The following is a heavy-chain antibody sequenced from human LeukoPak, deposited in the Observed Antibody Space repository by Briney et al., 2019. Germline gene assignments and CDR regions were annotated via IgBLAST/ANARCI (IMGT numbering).Heavy chain of an antibody. Sequence: ASVKVSCKASGYTFTSNYIHWVRQAPGQGLEWMGMIYPRDGSTSYAQKFRGRVTMTRDTSTSTVYMELSSLRSEDTAVYYCARDSNYGDYVGYFQHWGQGTLVTVSS. CDR3: ARDSNYGDYVGYFQH. V-gene: IGHV1-46*01. J-gene: IGHJ1*01. D-gene: IGHD4-17*01. CDR2: IYPRDGST. CDR1: GYTFTSNY.